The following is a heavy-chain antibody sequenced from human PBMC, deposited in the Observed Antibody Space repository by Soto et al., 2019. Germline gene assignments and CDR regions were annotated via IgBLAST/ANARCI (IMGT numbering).Heavy chain of an antibody. CDR1: GYTFTGYY. Sequence: QVQLVQSGAEVKKPGASVKVSCKASGYTFTGYYMHWVRQAPGQGLEWMGWINPNSGDTNYAQKFQGRVTMTRDTSISTAYMELSRLRSDDTAVYYCARVQKGPVPEGFDYWGQGTLVTVSS. D-gene: IGHD2-2*01. CDR3: ARVQKGPVPEGFDY. J-gene: IGHJ4*02. CDR2: INPNSGDT. V-gene: IGHV1-2*02.